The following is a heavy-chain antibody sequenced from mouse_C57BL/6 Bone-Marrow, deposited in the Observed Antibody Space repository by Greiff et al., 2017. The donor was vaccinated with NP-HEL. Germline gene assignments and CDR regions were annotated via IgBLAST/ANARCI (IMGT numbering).Heavy chain of an antibody. CDR1: GFNIKDDY. V-gene: IGHV14-4*01. CDR2: IDPENGDT. J-gene: IGHJ3*01. CDR3: TTNLLLRYGAWFAY. Sequence: VQLQQSGAELVRPGASVKLSCTASGFNIKDDYMHWVKQRPEQGLEWIGWIDPENGDTEYTSKFQGKATLTADKSSNTAYLQLSSLTSEDTAVDFFTTNLLLRYGAWFAYWGQGTLVTVSA. D-gene: IGHD1-1*01.